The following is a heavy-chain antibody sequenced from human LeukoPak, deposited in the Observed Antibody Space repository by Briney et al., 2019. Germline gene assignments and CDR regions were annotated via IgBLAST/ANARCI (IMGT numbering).Heavy chain of an antibody. J-gene: IGHJ4*02. Sequence: ASVKVSCKASGYTFTGYYMHWARQAPGQGLEWMGWINPNSGGTNYAQKFQGRVTMTRDTSISTAYMELSRLRSDDTAVYYCARVDPYYDFWSGYLAIFDYWGQGTLVTVSS. D-gene: IGHD3-3*01. CDR3: ARVDPYYDFWSGYLAIFDY. V-gene: IGHV1-2*02. CDR2: INPNSGGT. CDR1: GYTFTGYY.